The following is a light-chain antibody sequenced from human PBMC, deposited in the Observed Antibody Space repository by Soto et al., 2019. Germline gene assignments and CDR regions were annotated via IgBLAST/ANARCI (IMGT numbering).Light chain of an antibody. V-gene: IGKV3-20*01. CDR3: RQYDSSWT. CDR2: GVS. J-gene: IGKJ1*01. CDR1: QSVPSNF. Sequence: EIVLTQSPGTLSLAPEERATLSCRASQSVPSNFLAWYQQKPGQAPILVIYGVSRRATGIPDRFSGSGSGTDFTLTISRLEPEDFAVYYCRQYDSSWTFGQGTKVEIK.